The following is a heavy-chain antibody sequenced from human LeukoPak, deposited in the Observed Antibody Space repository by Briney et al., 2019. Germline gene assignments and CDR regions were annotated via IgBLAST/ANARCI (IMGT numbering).Heavy chain of an antibody. CDR2: MNPNSGNT. Sequence: ASVKVSCKASGYTFTSYDINWVRQATGQGLEWMGWMNPNSGNTGYAQKFQGRVTMTRNTSISTAYMELSSLRSEDTAVYYCARSLSLGYCSSTSCYRMDVWGQGTTVTVSS. CDR3: ARSLSLGYCSSTSCYRMDV. D-gene: IGHD2-2*01. V-gene: IGHV1-8*01. CDR1: GYTFTSYD. J-gene: IGHJ6*02.